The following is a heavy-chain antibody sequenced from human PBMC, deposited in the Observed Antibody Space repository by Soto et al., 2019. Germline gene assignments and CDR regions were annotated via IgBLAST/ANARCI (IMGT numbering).Heavy chain of an antibody. D-gene: IGHD2-8*01. V-gene: IGHV4-30-2*01. CDR1: GGSISSGGYS. CDR2: IYHSGNT. J-gene: IGHJ3*02. Sequence: SETLSLTCAVSGGSISSGGYSWSWIRQPPGKGLEWIGYIYHSGNTYYNPSLKSRVTISVDRSKNQFSLKLSFVTAADTAMYYCARNALMTPRGAFDIWGQGTMVTVSS. CDR3: ARNALMTPRGAFDI.